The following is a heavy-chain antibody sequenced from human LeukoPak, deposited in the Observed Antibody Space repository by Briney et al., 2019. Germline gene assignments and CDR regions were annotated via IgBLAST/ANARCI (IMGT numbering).Heavy chain of an antibody. J-gene: IGHJ4*02. CDR2: INPSGGST. CDR1: GYTFTSYY. Sequence: ASVKVSCKASGYTFTSYYIHWVRQAPGQGLEWMGIINPSGGSTSYAQKFQGRVTMTRDTSTSTVYMELSSLRSEDTAVYYCARDPRTPYYFDYWGQGTLVTVSS. V-gene: IGHV1-46*03. CDR3: ARDPRTPYYFDY.